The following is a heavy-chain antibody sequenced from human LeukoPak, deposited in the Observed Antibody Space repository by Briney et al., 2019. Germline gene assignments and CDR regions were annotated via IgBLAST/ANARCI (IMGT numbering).Heavy chain of an antibody. CDR3: ARGVEMRDIAVVVGRVLTVYYGMDV. D-gene: IGHD2-15*01. CDR2: IIPIFGTA. CDR1: GGTFSSYA. V-gene: IGHV1-69*13. J-gene: IGHJ6*02. Sequence: GASVKVSCKASGGTFSSYAISWVRQAPGQGLEWMGGIIPIFGTANYAQKFQGRVTITADESTSTAYMELSSLRSEDTAVYYCARGVEMRDIAVVVGRVLTVYYGMDVWGQGTTVTVSS.